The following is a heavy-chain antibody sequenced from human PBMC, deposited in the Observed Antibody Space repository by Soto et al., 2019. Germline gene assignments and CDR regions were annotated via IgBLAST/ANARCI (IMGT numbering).Heavy chain of an antibody. CDR3: ASARIAAAGLNCFDP. V-gene: IGHV4-31*03. J-gene: IGHJ5*02. CDR1: GGSISSGGYY. CDR2: IYYSGST. D-gene: IGHD6-13*01. Sequence: HVQLQESGPGLVKPSQTLSLTCTVSGGSISSGGYYWSWIRQHPGKGLEWIGYIYYSGSTYYNPSLKSRVTISVNTSKNHSSLKLSSVTAADTAVYYCASARIAAAGLNCFDPWGQGTLVTVSS.